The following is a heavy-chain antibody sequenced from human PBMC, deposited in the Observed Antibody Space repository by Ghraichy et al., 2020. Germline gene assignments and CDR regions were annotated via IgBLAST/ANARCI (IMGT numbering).Heavy chain of an antibody. CDR3: AHRGSHMNTVTTFDY. CDR2: IYWDDGK. D-gene: IGHD4-17*01. V-gene: IGHV2-5*02. Sequence: SGPTLVKPTQTLTLTCTFSGFSLSTNGVGVGWIRQPPGKALEWLALIYWDDGKRYNPSLKSRLTITKDTSKNQVVLTMTNMDPVDTATYYCAHRGSHMNTVTTFDYWGQGTLVTVSS. CDR1: GFSLSTNGVG. J-gene: IGHJ4*02.